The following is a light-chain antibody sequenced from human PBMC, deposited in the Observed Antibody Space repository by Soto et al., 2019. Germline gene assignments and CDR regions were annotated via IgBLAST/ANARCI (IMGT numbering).Light chain of an antibody. CDR3: GSWDSSLSAKV. J-gene: IGLJ2*01. V-gene: IGLV1-51*01. CDR2: DNN. Sequence: QSALTQPPSVSAAPGQKVTISCSGSSSNIGKNYVSWYQQLPGTAPKLLIYDNNKRPSGIPDRFSGSKSGTSATLGITGLQTGDEADYYCGSWDSSLSAKVFGGGTKLTVL. CDR1: SSNIGKNY.